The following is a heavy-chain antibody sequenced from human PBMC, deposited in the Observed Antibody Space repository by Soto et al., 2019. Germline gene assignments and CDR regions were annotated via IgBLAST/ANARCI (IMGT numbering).Heavy chain of an antibody. CDR1: GFTFTPYG. CDR2: ISYDGSNK. Sequence: QVQLVESGGGVVQPGRSLRLSCVASGFTFTPYGMHWVRQAPGKGLEWVAVISYDGSNKYYADSVKGRFTISRDNSKNTLYLQMNSLRAEDTALYYCAKGARVVAASPTDYWGQGTLVTVSS. D-gene: IGHD2-15*01. V-gene: IGHV3-30*18. J-gene: IGHJ4*02. CDR3: AKGARVVAASPTDY.